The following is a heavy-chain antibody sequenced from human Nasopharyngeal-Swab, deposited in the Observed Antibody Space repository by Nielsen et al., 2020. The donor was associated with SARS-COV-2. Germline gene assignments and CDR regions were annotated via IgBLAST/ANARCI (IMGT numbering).Heavy chain of an antibody. D-gene: IGHD3-3*01. CDR3: AKDGLVST. CDR1: GFTFDDYA. Sequence: SLKISCAASGFTFDDYAMHWVRQAPGKGLEWVSGISWNSGSIGYADSVKGRFTISRDSAKNSLYLQMNSLRAEDTALYYCAKDGLVSTWGQGTLVTVSS. V-gene: IGHV3-9*01. CDR2: ISWNSGSI. J-gene: IGHJ5*02.